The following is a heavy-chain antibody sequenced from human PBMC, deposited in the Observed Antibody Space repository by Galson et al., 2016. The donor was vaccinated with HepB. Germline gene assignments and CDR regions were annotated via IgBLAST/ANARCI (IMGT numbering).Heavy chain of an antibody. V-gene: IGHV3-74*01. CDR1: GFTFSSYW. CDR2: IHSDGSST. CDR3: AREEYYYYYYMDV. Sequence: SLRLSCAASGFTFSSYWMHWVRQAPGKGLVWVSRIHSDGSSTTYADSVKGRFTISRDNAKNTLYLQMNSLRAEDTAVYYCAREEYYYYYYMDVWGKGTTVTVSS. J-gene: IGHJ6*03.